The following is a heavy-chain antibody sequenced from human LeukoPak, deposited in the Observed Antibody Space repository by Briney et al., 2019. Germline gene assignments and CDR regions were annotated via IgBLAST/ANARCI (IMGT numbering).Heavy chain of an antibody. J-gene: IGHJ4*02. D-gene: IGHD2-15*01. CDR3: ARGGSSCSGGSCYPYYFDY. CDR2: INHSGST. Sequence: SETLSLTCAAYGGSFSGYYWSWIRQPPGKGLEWIGEINHSGSTNYNPSLKSRVTISVDTSKNQFSLKLSSVTAADTAVYYCARGGSSCSGGSCYPYYFDYWGQGTLVTVSS. V-gene: IGHV4-34*01. CDR1: GGSFSGYY.